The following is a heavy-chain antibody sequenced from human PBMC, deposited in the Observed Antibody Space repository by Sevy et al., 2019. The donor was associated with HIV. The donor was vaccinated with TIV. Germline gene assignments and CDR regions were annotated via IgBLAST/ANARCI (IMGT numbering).Heavy chain of an antibody. Sequence: SETLSLTCTVSGGSISSYYWSWIRQPPGKRLEWIGYIYYSGSTNYNPSLKSRVTISVDTSKNQFSLKLRSVTAADTAADYWAGEYYDIWPGSRGMDVWGQGTTVTVSS. CDR3: AGEYYDIWPGSRGMDV. V-gene: IGHV4-59*01. CDR2: IYYSGST. J-gene: IGHJ6*02. D-gene: IGHD3-9*01. CDR1: GGSISSYY.